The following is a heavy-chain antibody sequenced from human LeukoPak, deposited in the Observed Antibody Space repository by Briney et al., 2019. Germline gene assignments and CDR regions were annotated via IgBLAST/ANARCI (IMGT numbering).Heavy chain of an antibody. D-gene: IGHD3-22*01. CDR3: AIPLMGYYDSSGVDY. CDR2: INPNSGGT. CDR1: GYTFTGYY. V-gene: IGHV1-2*04. Sequence: GASVKVSCKASGYTFTGYYMHWVRQAPGQGLEWMGWINPNSGGTNYAQKFQGWVTMTRDTSISTAYMELSSLRSEDTAVYYCAIPLMGYYDSSGVDYWGQGTLVTVSS. J-gene: IGHJ4*02.